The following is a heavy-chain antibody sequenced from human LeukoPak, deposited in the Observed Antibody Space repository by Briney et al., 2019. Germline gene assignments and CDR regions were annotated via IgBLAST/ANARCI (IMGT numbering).Heavy chain of an antibody. D-gene: IGHD2-2*01. CDR3: AKSGYCSSTSCYVLDWFDP. CDR1: GFTFSSYW. Sequence: GGSLRFSCAGSGFTFSSYWMVWVRQAPGKGLEWVADIIQDGSEKYYVESVKGRFTISRDNAKNSVYLQMSTLRVEDTGVYYCAKSGYCSSTSCYVLDWFDPWGQGTLVTVSS. J-gene: IGHJ5*02. V-gene: IGHV3-7*01. CDR2: IIQDGSEK.